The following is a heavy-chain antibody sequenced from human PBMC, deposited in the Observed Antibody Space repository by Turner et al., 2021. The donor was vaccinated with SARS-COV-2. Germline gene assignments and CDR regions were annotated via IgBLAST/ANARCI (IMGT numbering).Heavy chain of an antibody. J-gene: IGHJ4*02. CDR1: GVSLTSTNFF. D-gene: IGHD3-22*01. V-gene: IGHV4-39*01. Sequence: QVAPQASGPGLVEPSETLSLRCTVSGVSLTSTNFFWGWIRQSPGKGLAWMGTFSYSGSTFHNPSFNGRVTMSADPSKRQFCLGLTAVTAADTAVYYCARLYHHDTSGVDFWGQGTQVTVSS. CDR2: FSYSGST. CDR3: ARLYHHDTSGVDF.